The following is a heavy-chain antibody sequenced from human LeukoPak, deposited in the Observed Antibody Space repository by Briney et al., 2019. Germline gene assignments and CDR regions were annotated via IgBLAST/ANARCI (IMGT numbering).Heavy chain of an antibody. J-gene: IGHJ4*02. CDR1: GYMFTTYY. D-gene: IGHD3-22*01. CDR3: ARAADSSSTMSSVLC. CDR2: INPSAGST. V-gene: IGHV1-46*01. Sequence: ASLTVSCTASGYMFTTYYMHWVRQAPGQGLEWMGVINPSAGSTNYVQMFQGRVTMTRDTSTSTVYMELSSVRSEDTAVYYCARAADSSSTMSSVLCWGQGTLVTVSS.